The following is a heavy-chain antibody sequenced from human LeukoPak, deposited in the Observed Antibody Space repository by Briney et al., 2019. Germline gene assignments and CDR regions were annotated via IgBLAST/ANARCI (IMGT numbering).Heavy chain of an antibody. V-gene: IGHV5-51*01. J-gene: IGHJ4*02. Sequence: GESLKISCTGSGYSFTNYQIGWVRQMPGKGLEWMGIIYAGDSDPRYSPSFQGQVTISADRSTNTAYLQWSSLKASDTAVYYCARRIGGYGYGYFDYWGQGTLVTVSS. D-gene: IGHD5-18*01. CDR2: IYAGDSDP. CDR3: ARRIGGYGYGYFDY. CDR1: GYSFTNYQ.